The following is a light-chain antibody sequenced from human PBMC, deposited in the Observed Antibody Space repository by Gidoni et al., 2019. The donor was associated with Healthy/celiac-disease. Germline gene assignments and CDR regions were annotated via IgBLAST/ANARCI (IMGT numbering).Light chain of an antibody. J-gene: IGKJ2*01. CDR2: DAS. CDR1: QSVSSY. V-gene: IGKV3-11*01. Sequence: EILFTQSPATLSLSPGERATLSCRASQSVSSYLAWYHQKPCQAPRLLIYDASNRATGIPARFSGSGSGTDFTLTISSLEPEDFAVYYCQQRSNWYTFGQGTKLEIK. CDR3: QQRSNWYT.